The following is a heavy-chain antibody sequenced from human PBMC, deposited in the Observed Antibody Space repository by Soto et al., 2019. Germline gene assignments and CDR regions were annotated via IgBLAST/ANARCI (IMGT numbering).Heavy chain of an antibody. CDR3: ARDHGVVVVVAATLGSDAFDI. D-gene: IGHD2-15*01. CDR2: IIPILGIA. J-gene: IGHJ3*02. V-gene: IGHV1-69*08. CDR1: GGTFSSYT. Sequence: QVQLVQSGAEVKKPGSSVKVSCKASGGTFSSYTISWVRQAPGQGLEWMGRIIPILGIANYAQKFQGRVTITADKSTSTAYMELSSLRSEDTAVYYCARDHGVVVVVAATLGSDAFDIWGQGTMVTVSS.